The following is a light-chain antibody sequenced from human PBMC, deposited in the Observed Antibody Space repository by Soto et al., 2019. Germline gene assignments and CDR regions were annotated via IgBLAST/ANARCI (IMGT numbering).Light chain of an antibody. J-gene: IGLJ1*01. Sequence: QSVLTQPPSVSGAPGQRVSISCTGSTSNIGAPYDVHWYQHLPGTAPKLLIYGDNNRPSGISGRFSASKSGLTASLTISGLQPEDEADYYCSSFTSNRIYVFGPGTKVTVL. V-gene: IGLV1-40*01. CDR3: SSFTSNRIYV. CDR2: GDN. CDR1: TSNIGAPYD.